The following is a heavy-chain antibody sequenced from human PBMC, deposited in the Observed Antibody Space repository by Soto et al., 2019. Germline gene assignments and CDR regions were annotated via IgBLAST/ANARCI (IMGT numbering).Heavy chain of an antibody. D-gene: IGHD2-2*01. CDR2: IYYSGST. V-gene: IGHV4-59*01. CDR1: CGYISSYY. J-gene: IGHJ4*02. CDR3: ARESLYCSSTSCYGSLDY. Sequence: SETMSLTCTVSCGYISSYYWSWIRQPQRKGLEWIGYIYYSGSTNYNPSLKSRVTISVDTSKNQFSLKLSSVTAADTAVYYCARESLYCSSTSCYGSLDYWGQGTLVTVSS.